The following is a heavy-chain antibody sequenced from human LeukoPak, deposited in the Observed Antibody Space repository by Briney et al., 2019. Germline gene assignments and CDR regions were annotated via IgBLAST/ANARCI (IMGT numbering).Heavy chain of an antibody. CDR1: GFTFSSYA. J-gene: IGHJ4*02. D-gene: IGHD2-15*01. CDR2: ISGSGGST. V-gene: IGHV3-23*01. CDR3: AKDQVRYCSGGSCSPFDY. Sequence: GGSLRLSCAASGFTFSSYAMSWVRQAPGKGLEWVSAISGSGGSTYYADSVKGRFTISRDNSKNTLYLQVNSLRAEDTAVYYCAKDQVRYCSGGSCSPFDYWGQGTLVTVSS.